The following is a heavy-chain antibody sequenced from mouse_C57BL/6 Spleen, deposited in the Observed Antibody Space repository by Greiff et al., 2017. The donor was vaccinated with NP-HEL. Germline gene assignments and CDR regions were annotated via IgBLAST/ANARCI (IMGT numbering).Heavy chain of an antibody. CDR1: GYTFTSYW. CDR3: TRGGEYYGSSYRFDY. V-gene: IGHV1-5*01. CDR2: IYPGNSDT. J-gene: IGHJ2*01. Sequence: EVQLQQSGTVLARPGASVKMSCKTSGYTFTSYWMHWVTQRPGQGLEWIGAIYPGNSDTSNNQKFKGKAKLTAVTSASTAYMELSSLTNEDSAVYYCTRGGEYYGSSYRFDYWGQGTTLTVSS. D-gene: IGHD1-1*01.